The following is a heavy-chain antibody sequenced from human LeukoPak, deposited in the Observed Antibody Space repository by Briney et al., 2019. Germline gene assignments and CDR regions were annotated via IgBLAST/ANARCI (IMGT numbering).Heavy chain of an antibody. CDR3: ARVRSSGPVRAFEYFQH. CDR2: IYYSGST. Sequence: SETLSLTCTVSGGSISSGGYYWSWIRQHPGKGLEWIGYIYYSGSTYYNPSLKSRVTISVDTSKNQFPLKLSSVTAADTAVYYCARVRSSGPVRAFEYFQHWGQGTLVTVSS. D-gene: IGHD3-22*01. CDR1: GGSISSGGYY. V-gene: IGHV4-31*03. J-gene: IGHJ1*01.